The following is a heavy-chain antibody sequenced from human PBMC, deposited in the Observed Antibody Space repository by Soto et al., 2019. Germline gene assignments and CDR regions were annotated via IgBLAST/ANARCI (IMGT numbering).Heavy chain of an antibody. V-gene: IGHV1-69*13. Sequence: GASVKVSCKASGGSFSSYAISLVRQAPGQGLEWMGGIIPIFGTANYAQKFQGRVTITADESTSTAYMELSSLRSEDTAVYYCARDTHYYDSSGLDYWGQGTLVTVS. CDR3: ARDTHYYDSSGLDY. J-gene: IGHJ4*02. D-gene: IGHD3-22*01. CDR2: IIPIFGTA. CDR1: GGSFSSYA.